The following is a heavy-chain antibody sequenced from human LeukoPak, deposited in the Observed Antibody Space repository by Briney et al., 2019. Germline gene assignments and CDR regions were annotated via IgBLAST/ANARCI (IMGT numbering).Heavy chain of an antibody. J-gene: IGHJ5*02. D-gene: IGHD6-6*01. CDR3: ARDLRLAADRSWFDP. Sequence: PSETLSLTCTVSGDSISSYYWSWLRQPAGKGLEWIGRIYTSGSTNYNPSLKSRVTMSVDTSKNQFSLKLSSVTAADTAVYYCARDLRLAADRSWFDPWGQGTLDTVSS. CDR1: GDSISSYY. CDR2: IYTSGST. V-gene: IGHV4-4*07.